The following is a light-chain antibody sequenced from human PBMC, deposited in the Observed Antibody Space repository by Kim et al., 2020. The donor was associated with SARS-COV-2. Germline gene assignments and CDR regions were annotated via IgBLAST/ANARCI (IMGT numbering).Light chain of an antibody. CDR1: SSDVGGYNY. CDR2: DVN. CDR3: CSYAGNFSWL. J-gene: IGLJ3*02. Sequence: QSALTQPRSVSGSPGQSVTISCTGTSSDVGGYNYVSWYQHHPGKAPKLMIYDVNKRPSGVPDRFSGSRSGNTASLTISGLQAEDEADYYCCSYAGNFSWLFGGGTQLTVL. V-gene: IGLV2-11*01.